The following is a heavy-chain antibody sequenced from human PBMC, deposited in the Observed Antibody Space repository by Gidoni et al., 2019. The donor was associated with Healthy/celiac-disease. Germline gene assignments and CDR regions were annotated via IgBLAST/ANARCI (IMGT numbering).Heavy chain of an antibody. Sequence: EVQLLESGGGLVQPGGSLRLSCAASGFTFSSYAMSWVRQAPGKGLEWVSAISGSGGSTYYADSVKGRFTISRDNSKNTLYLQMNSLRAEDTAVYYCAKPMIVATTIAEYFQHWGQGTLVTVSS. V-gene: IGHV3-23*01. CDR2: ISGSGGST. D-gene: IGHD3-22*01. J-gene: IGHJ1*01. CDR3: AKPMIVATTIAEYFQH. CDR1: GFTFSSYA.